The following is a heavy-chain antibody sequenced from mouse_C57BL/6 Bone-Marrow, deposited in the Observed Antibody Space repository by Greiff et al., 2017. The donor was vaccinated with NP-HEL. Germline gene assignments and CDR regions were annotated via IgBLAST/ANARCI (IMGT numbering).Heavy chain of an antibody. V-gene: IGHV3-6*01. D-gene: IGHD1-1*01. Sequence: EVQVVESGPGLVKPSQSLSLTCSVTGYSITSGYYWNWIRQFPGNKLEWMGYISYDGSNNYNPSLKNRISITRDTSKNQFFLKLNSVTTEDTATYYCASYYYGSSLAMDYWGQGTSVTVAS. J-gene: IGHJ4*01. CDR1: GYSITSGYY. CDR2: ISYDGSN. CDR3: ASYYYGSSLAMDY.